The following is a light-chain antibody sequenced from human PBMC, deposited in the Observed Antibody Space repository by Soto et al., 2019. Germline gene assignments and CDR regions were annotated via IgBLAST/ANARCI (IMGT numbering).Light chain of an antibody. CDR3: QQSYSTPWT. V-gene: IGKV1-39*01. CDR2: AAS. J-gene: IGKJ1*01. CDR1: QSISSY. Sequence: DIQMTQSPSSLSASVGDRVTITCRASQSISSYLNWYQQKPGKAPKLLMYAASSLQSGVPSRFSGSGSGTDFTLTISSLQPEDFATYYSQQSYSTPWTFGQGTKVEIK.